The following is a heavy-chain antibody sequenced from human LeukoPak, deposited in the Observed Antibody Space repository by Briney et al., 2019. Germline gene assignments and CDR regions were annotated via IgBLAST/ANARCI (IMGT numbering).Heavy chain of an antibody. CDR1: GGSLSSYY. CDR3: ARGRGTSWSNYYYYYGMDV. D-gene: IGHD6-13*01. CDR2: IYYSGCT. V-gene: IGHV4-59*12. Sequence: SETLSLTCTVSGGSLSSYYWSWIRQPPGKGLEWIGYIYYSGCTNYNPSLKSRVTISVDTSKNQFSLKLSSVTAADTAVYYCARGRGTSWSNYYYYYGMDVWGQGTTVTVSS. J-gene: IGHJ6*02.